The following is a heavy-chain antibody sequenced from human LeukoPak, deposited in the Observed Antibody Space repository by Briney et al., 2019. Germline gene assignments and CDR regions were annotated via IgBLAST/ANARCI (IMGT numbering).Heavy chain of an antibody. CDR3: ARDVASSTYHFDSSGLLDY. Sequence: GGSLRLSCAASGFTFSSYSMNWVRQAPGKGLEWVSYISSSSSTMYYADSVKGRLTISRDNAKNSLSLQMNSLRGEDTAVYYCARDVASSTYHFDSSGLLDYWGQGTLVTVSS. V-gene: IGHV3-48*04. CDR2: ISSSSSTM. J-gene: IGHJ4*02. CDR1: GFTFSSYS. D-gene: IGHD3-22*01.